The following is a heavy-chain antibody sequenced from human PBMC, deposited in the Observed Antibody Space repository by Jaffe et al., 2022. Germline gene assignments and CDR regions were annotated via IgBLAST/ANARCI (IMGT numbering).Heavy chain of an antibody. CDR3: GRVPHASVNSYHCDY. CDR1: GFTFSDHY. CDR2: SRNKANTYTT. D-gene: IGHD1-20*01. V-gene: IGHV3-72*01. J-gene: IGHJ4*02. Sequence: EVQLVESGGGLVQPGGSQRLACAASGFTFSDHYMDWFRQAPGKGLEWVGRSRNKANTYTTEYAASVKGRFSISRDESKNSLYLHMNNLQTVDTAVYYCGRVPHASVNSYHCDYWGQGTLVTVSS.